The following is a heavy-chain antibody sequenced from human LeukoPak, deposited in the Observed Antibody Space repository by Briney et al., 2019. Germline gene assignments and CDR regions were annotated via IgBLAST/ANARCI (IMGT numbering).Heavy chain of an antibody. Sequence: GGSLGLSCAASGFTFSDYYMSWIRQAPGKGLEWVSYISSSSSYTNYADSVKGRFTISRDNAKNSLYLQMNSLRAEDTAVYYCARVPIVVVPAAQTYYFDYWGQGTLVTVSS. J-gene: IGHJ4*02. CDR3: ARVPIVVVPAAQTYYFDY. V-gene: IGHV3-11*06. CDR2: ISSSSSYT. CDR1: GFTFSDYY. D-gene: IGHD2-2*01.